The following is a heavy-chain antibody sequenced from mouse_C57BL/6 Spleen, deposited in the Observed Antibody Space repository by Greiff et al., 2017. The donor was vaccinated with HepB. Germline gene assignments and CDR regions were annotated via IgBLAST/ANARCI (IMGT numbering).Heavy chain of an antibody. CDR2: IYPGDGDT. CDR3: ARRVVYYGNYDYFDY. D-gene: IGHD2-1*01. J-gene: IGHJ2*01. Sequence: QVQLKESGPELVKPGASVKISCKASGYAFSSSWMNWVKQRPGKGLEWIGRIYPGDGDTNYNGKFKGKATLTADKSSSTAYMQLSSLTSEDSAVYFCARRVVYYGNYDYFDYWGQGTTLTVSS. V-gene: IGHV1-82*01. CDR1: GYAFSSSW.